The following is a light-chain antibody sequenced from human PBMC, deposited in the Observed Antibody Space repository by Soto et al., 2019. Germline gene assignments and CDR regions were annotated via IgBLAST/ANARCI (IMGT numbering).Light chain of an antibody. CDR2: SGD. V-gene: IGKV3-11*01. Sequence: VVVTQSPDTLSLSPGETATLSCRASQSVSSSVAWYQHKPGQSPRLVVYSGDKRAPGIPPRFSGSGSGTDFTLTISSLESDDFAIYYCQQRYSWLRAFGPGTKVDI. CDR3: QQRYSWLRA. J-gene: IGKJ1*01. CDR1: QSVSSS.